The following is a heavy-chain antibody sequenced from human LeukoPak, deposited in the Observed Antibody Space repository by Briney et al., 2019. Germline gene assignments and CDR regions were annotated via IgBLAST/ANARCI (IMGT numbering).Heavy chain of an antibody. CDR1: GYTFTSCG. CDR3: ARDGALYYDSSGYLDY. D-gene: IGHD3-22*01. CDR2: ISAYNGNT. Sequence: ASVKVSCKASGYTFTSCGISWVRQAPGQGLEWVGWISAYNGNTNYAQKLQGRVTMTTDTSTSTAYMELRSLRSDDTAVYYCARDGALYYDSSGYLDYWGQGTLVTVSS. J-gene: IGHJ4*02. V-gene: IGHV1-18*01.